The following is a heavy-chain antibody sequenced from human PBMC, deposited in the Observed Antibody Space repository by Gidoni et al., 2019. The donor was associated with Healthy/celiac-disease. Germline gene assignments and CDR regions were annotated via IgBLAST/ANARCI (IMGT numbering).Heavy chain of an antibody. J-gene: IGHJ2*01. V-gene: IGHV3-9*01. CDR1: GFPFDDYA. CDR2: SSWNSGSI. D-gene: IGHD3-3*01. Sequence: EVQLVESGGGLVQPGSSLRLSCAASGFPFDDYAMHWVRQAPGKGLEWGSGSSWNSGSIGYADSVKGRFTISRDNAKNSLYLQMNSLRAEDTALYYCAKEGKADYTRYFDLWGRGTLVTVSS. CDR3: AKEGKADYTRYFDL.